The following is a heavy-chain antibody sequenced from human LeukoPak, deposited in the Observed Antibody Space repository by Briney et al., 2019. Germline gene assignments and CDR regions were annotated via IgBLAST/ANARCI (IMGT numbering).Heavy chain of an antibody. CDR2: MNPNSGNT. CDR1: GYTFTSYD. V-gene: IGHV1-8*01. Sequence: GASVKVSCKASGYTFTSYDINWVRQATGHGLEWMGWMNPNSGNTGYAQKFQGRVTMARNTSISTAYMELSSLRSEDTAVYYCARYQYYDFWSGPDYWGQGTLVTVSS. CDR3: ARYQYYDFWSGPDY. D-gene: IGHD3-3*01. J-gene: IGHJ4*02.